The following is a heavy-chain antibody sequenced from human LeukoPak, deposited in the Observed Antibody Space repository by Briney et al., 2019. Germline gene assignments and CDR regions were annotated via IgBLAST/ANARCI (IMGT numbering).Heavy chain of an antibody. J-gene: IGHJ6*03. V-gene: IGHV1-2*02. CDR1: GYTFTGYY. D-gene: IGHD6-13*01. CDR2: TNPNSGGT. Sequence: ASVKVSCKASGYTFTGYYMHWVRQAPGQGLEWMGWTNPNSGGTNYAQKFQGRVTMTRDTSISTAYMELSRLRSDDTAVYYCAMDRAYSSSWPQYTYYYYMGVWGKGTTVTVSS. CDR3: AMDRAYSSSWPQYTYYYYMGV.